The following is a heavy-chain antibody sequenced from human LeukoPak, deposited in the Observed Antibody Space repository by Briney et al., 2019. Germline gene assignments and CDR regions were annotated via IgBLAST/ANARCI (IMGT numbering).Heavy chain of an antibody. CDR3: ARRRYFDWFDAFDI. J-gene: IGHJ3*02. CDR1: GGSISSYL. D-gene: IGHD3-9*01. CDR2: MYYSGST. Sequence: PPETLSVTCMGSGGSISSYLWCWLGQPPGKGLEGMGYMYYSGSTTYNPSLKSRLTISVDTSKNHFSLKLSSVTAADTAMYYCARRRYFDWFDAFDIWGQGKMFTVSS. V-gene: IGHV4-59*01.